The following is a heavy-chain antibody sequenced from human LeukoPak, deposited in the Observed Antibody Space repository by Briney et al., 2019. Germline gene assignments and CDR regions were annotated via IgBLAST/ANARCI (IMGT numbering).Heavy chain of an antibody. V-gene: IGHV3-30*01. CDR2: ISYDGSNK. D-gene: IGHD1-26*01. CDR3: ARDSDPHSGSDSWFDP. J-gene: IGHJ5*02. Sequence: GGSLRLSCAASGFTFSSYAMHWVRQAPGKGLEWVAVISYDGSNKYYADSVKGRFTISRDNSKNTLYLQMNSLRAEDTAVYYCARDSDPHSGSDSWFDPWGQGTLVTVSS. CDR1: GFTFSSYA.